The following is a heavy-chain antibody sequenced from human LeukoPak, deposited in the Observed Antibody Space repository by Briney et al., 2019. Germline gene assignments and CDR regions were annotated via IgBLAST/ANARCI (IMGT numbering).Heavy chain of an antibody. D-gene: IGHD3-16*01. Sequence: IYPGDSDTRYSPSFQGQVTISADKSISTAYLQWSSLKASDTAMYYCARHGVGTLIGDGFYYWGQGTLVTVSS. CDR2: IYPGDSDT. V-gene: IGHV5-51*01. CDR3: ARHGVGTLIGDGFYY. J-gene: IGHJ4*02.